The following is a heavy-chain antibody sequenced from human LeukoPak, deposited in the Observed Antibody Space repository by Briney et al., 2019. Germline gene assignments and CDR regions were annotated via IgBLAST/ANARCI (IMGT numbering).Heavy chain of an antibody. V-gene: IGHV3-11*01. CDR2: ISSSGSTI. Sequence: GGSLRLSCAASGFTFSDYYMSWIRQAPGKGLEGVSHISSSGSTIYYADSVKGRFTISRDNAKNSQYLQMNSLRAEDTAVYYCARGLLWFGDPRSYGMDVWGQGTTVTVSS. CDR3: ARGLLWFGDPRSYGMDV. CDR1: GFTFSDYY. D-gene: IGHD3-10*01. J-gene: IGHJ6*02.